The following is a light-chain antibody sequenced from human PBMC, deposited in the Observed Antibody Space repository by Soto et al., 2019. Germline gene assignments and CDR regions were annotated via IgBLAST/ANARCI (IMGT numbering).Light chain of an antibody. CDR1: QTVSSSY. CDR3: QQYGGSPST. J-gene: IGKJ4*01. V-gene: IGKV3-20*01. Sequence: EIVLTQSPGTLSLSPGERATLSCRASQTVSSSYLAWYQQKPGQAPRLLIYGASSRATGIPDRFSGSGSGTDFSLTISRLEPEDFAGYYCQQYGGSPSTFGGGTKVEIK. CDR2: GAS.